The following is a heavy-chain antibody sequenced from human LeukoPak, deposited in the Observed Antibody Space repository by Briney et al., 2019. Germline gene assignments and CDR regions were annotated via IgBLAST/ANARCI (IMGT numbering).Heavy chain of an antibody. CDR3: GKVRSLEIAGAGTIFDC. J-gene: IGHJ4*02. CDR2: ICSGGDT. Sequence: GGSLRLSCAASGFTFSSNYMGWVRQAPGKGLEWVSFICSGGDTYYSDAVEGRRTISRDDSKNMIHLEMSSLKAEDAAVYYCGKVRSLEIAGAGTIFDCWVQGALATV. D-gene: IGHD6-19*01. CDR1: GFTFSSNY. V-gene: IGHV3-66*01.